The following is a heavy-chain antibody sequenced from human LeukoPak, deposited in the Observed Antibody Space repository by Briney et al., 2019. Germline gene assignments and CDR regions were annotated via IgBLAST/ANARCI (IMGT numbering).Heavy chain of an antibody. Sequence: SETLSLTCTVSGSSIGSGSYYWSWIRQPAGKGLEWIGRISTDGSTNYNPSLKNRVTMSVDTSKNQFSLKLSSVTAADTAVYYCARDQGERDSSGYYAFDIWGQGTMVTVSS. J-gene: IGHJ3*02. V-gene: IGHV4-61*02. CDR1: GSSIGSGSYY. CDR3: ARDQGERDSSGYYAFDI. D-gene: IGHD3-22*01. CDR2: ISTDGST.